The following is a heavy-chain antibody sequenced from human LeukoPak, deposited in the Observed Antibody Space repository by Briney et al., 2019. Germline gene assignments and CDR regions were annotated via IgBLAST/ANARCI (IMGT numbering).Heavy chain of an antibody. CDR1: GFTFSSYE. D-gene: IGHD5-12*01. V-gene: IGHV3-48*03. CDR2: ISSSGSTI. J-gene: IGHJ6*03. Sequence: GGSLRLSCAASGFTFSSYEMNWVRQAPGKGLEWVSYISSSGSTIYYADSVKGRFTISRDNAKNSLYLQMNSLRAEDTAVYYCARDGQYSGYDFGGPIYYYYYMDVWGKGTTVTVS. CDR3: ARDGQYSGYDFGGPIYYYYYMDV.